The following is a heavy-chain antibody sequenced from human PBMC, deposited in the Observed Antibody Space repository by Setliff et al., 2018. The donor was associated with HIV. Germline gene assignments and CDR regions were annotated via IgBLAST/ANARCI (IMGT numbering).Heavy chain of an antibody. CDR3: ARDGGSDSSTEYYFDY. CDR2: VFYFAST. D-gene: IGHD6-13*01. J-gene: IGHJ4*02. V-gene: IGHV4-39*07. CDR1: AGSISSNGHY. Sequence: PSETLSLTCSISAGSISSNGHYFGPGKGLECIGNVFYFASTYYNPSLKSRVTISVDTSKNQFSLKLSSVTAADTAVYYCARDGGSDSSTEYYFDYWGQGTLVTVSS.